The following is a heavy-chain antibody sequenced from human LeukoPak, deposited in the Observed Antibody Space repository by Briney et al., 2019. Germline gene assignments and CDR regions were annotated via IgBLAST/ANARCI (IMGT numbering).Heavy chain of an antibody. J-gene: IGHJ4*02. V-gene: IGHV1-46*01. CDR1: GYTFTGYY. D-gene: IGHD3-3*01. CDR2: INPSGGST. CDR3: ARRQDDFSPFDY. Sequence: ASVTVSCTASGYTFTGYYMHWVRQAPGQGLEWMGIINPSGGSTSYAQKFQGRVTMTRDTSTSTVYMELSSLRSEDTAVYYCARRQDDFSPFDYWGQGTLVTVSS.